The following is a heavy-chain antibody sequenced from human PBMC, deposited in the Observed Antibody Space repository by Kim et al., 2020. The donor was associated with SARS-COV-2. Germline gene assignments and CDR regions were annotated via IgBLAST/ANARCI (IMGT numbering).Heavy chain of an antibody. V-gene: IGHV4-59*01. D-gene: IGHD3-16*01. Sequence: SETLSLTCSASGCSISNYYWSWIRQPPGKGLEWIGYIHHSGSTNFNPSLKSRVTISIDTSKNQFSLKLSSVTAADTAVYYCARELWGSLDYWGQGIPVTVSS. J-gene: IGHJ4*02. CDR2: IHHSGST. CDR1: GCSISNYY. CDR3: ARELWGSLDY.